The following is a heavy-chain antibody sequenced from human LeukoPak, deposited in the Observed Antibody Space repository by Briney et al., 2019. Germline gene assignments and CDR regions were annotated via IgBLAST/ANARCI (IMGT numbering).Heavy chain of an antibody. J-gene: IGHJ4*02. D-gene: IGHD2-2*01. CDR3: ARDPTYCSSTSCYLELCY. CDR1: GYTFTSYG. CDR2: ISAYNGNT. Sequence: ASVKVSCKASGYTFTSYGISWVRQAPGQGLEWMGWISAYNGNTNYARKLQGRVTMTTDTSTSTAYMELRSLRSDDTAVYYCARDPTYCSSTSCYLELCYWGQGTLVTVSS. V-gene: IGHV1-18*01.